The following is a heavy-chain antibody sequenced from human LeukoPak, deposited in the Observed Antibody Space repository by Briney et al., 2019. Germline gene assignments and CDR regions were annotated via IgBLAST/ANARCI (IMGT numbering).Heavy chain of an antibody. CDR1: GFTFSSYS. V-gene: IGHV3-21*01. CDR3: AKDSTVTTNDY. J-gene: IGHJ4*02. D-gene: IGHD4-17*01. Sequence: GGSLRLSCAASGFTFSSYSMNWVRQAPGKGLEWVSSITSTSLYIYYADSVKGRFTTSRDNAKNSLYLQMNSLRAEDTAVYYCAKDSTVTTNDYWGQGTLVTVSS. CDR2: ITSTSLYI.